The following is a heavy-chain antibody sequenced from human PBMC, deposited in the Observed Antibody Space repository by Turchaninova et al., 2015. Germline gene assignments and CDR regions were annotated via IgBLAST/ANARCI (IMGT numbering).Heavy chain of an antibody. Sequence: QVQLQQWGAGLLTPSETPSPPCEVNGGSVSGYYGSWIRPPPGKGPELNGEINHSGSTNYNPSLKSRVTISVDTSKNQFSLKLSSVTAADTAVYYCARANHCSSTSCYGYMDVWGKGTTVTVSS. CDR2: INHSGST. CDR1: GGSVSGYY. J-gene: IGHJ6*03. V-gene: IGHV4-34*01. D-gene: IGHD2-2*01. CDR3: ARANHCSSTSCYGYMDV.